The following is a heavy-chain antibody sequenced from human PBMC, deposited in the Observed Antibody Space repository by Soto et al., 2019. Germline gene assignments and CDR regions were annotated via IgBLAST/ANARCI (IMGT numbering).Heavy chain of an antibody. V-gene: IGHV1-8*01. CDR2: MNPNTCNA. J-gene: IGHJ4*02. CDR3: ARVGRGTSGYFDY. Sequence: QVQLVQSGAEVKKPGASVKVSCKASGYTFTSYDIHWVRQAPGQGLEWMGWMNPNTCNAASAQKFQGRVTMTRNTSISTAYMQLSSLRSEDTAVYFCARVGRGTSGYFDYWGQGTLVTVSS. CDR1: GYTFTSYD. D-gene: IGHD6-19*01.